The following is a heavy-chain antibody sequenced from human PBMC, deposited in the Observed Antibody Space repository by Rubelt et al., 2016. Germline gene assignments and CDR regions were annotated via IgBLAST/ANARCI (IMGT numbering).Heavy chain of an antibody. J-gene: IGHJ1*01. CDR1: GFTFSSYG. V-gene: IGHV3-30*02. CDR2: IRYDGSNN. CDR3: AKPARLDYGINAEYFQH. Sequence: QVQLVESGGGVVQPGGSLRLSCAASGFTFSSYGMHWVRQAPGKGLEWVAFIRYDGSNNYYADSVKGRFTISRDKSKNTLYLQMNSLRAEDTAVYYCAKPARLDYGINAEYFQHWGQGTLVTVSS. D-gene: IGHD4-17*01.